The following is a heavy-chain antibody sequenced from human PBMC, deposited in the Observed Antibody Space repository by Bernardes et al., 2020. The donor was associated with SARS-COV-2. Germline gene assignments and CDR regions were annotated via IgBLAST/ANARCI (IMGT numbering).Heavy chain of an antibody. V-gene: IGHV3-21*01. CDR3: ATLRYYYDSRGYYLPA. CDR1: GFNFSSYN. J-gene: IGHJ5*02. CDR2: ISSSSSNL. Sequence: GGSLRLSCAASGFNFSSYNINWVRQAPGKGLEWVSSISSSSSNLYYADAVKGRFTISRDNAKNSLYLQMNSLRAEDTAVYYCATLRYYYDSRGYYLPAWGQGTLVTVSS. D-gene: IGHD3-22*01.